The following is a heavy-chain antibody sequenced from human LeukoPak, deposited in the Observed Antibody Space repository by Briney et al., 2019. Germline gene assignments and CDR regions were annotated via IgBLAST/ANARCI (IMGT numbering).Heavy chain of an antibody. CDR3: ARDYYDTVDFYYYGMDV. CDR2: INWNGDST. D-gene: IGHD3-9*01. J-gene: IGHJ6*02. Sequence: GGSLRLSCAASGFTFGDYGMSWVRQAPGKGLEWIAGINWNGDSTGYADSAKGRFTVSRDIAKNSLFLQMNSLRAEDTALYYCARDYYDTVDFYYYGMDVWGQGTTVTVSS. CDR1: GFTFGDYG. V-gene: IGHV3-20*04.